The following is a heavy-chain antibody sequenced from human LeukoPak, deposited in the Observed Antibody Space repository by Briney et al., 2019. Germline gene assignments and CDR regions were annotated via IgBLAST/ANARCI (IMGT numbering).Heavy chain of an antibody. CDR2: IYNGGRA. CDR1: GFTPSSNY. V-gene: IGHV3-53*05. D-gene: IGHD6-13*01. Sequence: GGSLRLSRAASGFTPSSNYMSWVPHAPGKGREGGSVIYNGGRAYYAESVKGRFTISRDKSKNTLYLQMNSLSAEDTAVYYCARAPASSSWYLSWFDPWGQGTLVTVSS. J-gene: IGHJ5*02. CDR3: ARAPASSSWYLSWFDP.